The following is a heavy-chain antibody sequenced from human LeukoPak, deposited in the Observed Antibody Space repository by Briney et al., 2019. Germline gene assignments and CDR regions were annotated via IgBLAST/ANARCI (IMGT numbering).Heavy chain of an antibody. CDR2: ISGSGDST. V-gene: IGHV3-23*01. CDR1: GFTFSSYS. Sequence: PGGSLRLSCAASGFTFSSYSMNWVRQAPGKGLEWVSSISGSGDSTYYADSVKGRFTISRDNSKNTLYLQMNSLRVEDTAVYYCAIGPGGLFHYWGQGTLVTVSS. D-gene: IGHD4-23*01. J-gene: IGHJ4*02. CDR3: AIGPGGLFHY.